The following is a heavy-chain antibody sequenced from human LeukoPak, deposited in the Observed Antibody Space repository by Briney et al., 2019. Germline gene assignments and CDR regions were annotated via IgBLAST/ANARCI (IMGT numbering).Heavy chain of an antibody. D-gene: IGHD3-10*01. CDR2: IIGSGGST. CDR3: AKDPAYYYGSGSYPPDY. Sequence: GGSLRLSCAASGFTFISYAMRWVRQAPGKGLEWVSAIIGSGGSTYYADSVKGRFTISRDNSKNTLYLQMNSLRAEDTAVYYCAKDPAYYYGSGSYPPDYWGQGTLVTVSS. V-gene: IGHV3-23*01. J-gene: IGHJ4*02. CDR1: GFTFISYA.